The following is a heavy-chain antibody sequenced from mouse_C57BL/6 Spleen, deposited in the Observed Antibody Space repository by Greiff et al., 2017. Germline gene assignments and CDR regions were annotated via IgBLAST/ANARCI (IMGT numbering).Heavy chain of an antibody. D-gene: IGHD1-1*01. CDR2: ISGGGGNT. J-gene: IGHJ1*03. CDR3: ARRFTTGRYFDV. V-gene: IGHV5-9*01. Sequence: EVKLVESGGGLVKPGGSLKLSCAASGFTFSSYTMSWVRQTPEKRLEWVATISGGGGNTYYPDSVKGRFTISRDNAKNTLYLQMSSLRSEDTALYYCARRFTTGRYFDVWGTGTTVTVSS. CDR1: GFTFSSYT.